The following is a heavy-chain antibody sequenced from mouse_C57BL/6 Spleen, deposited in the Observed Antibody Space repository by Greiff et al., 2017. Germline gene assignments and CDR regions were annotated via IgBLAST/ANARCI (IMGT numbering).Heavy chain of an antibody. CDR3: ARGWDGDYFDY. J-gene: IGHJ2*01. CDR2: ISSGSSTI. D-gene: IGHD4-1*01. Sequence: EVKVVESGGGLVKPGGSLKLSCAASGFTFSDYGMHWVRQAPEKGLEWVAYISSGSSTIYYADTVKGRFTISRDNAKNTLFLQMTSLRSEDTAMYYCARGWDGDYFDYWGQGTTLTVSS. V-gene: IGHV5-17*01. CDR1: GFTFSDYG.